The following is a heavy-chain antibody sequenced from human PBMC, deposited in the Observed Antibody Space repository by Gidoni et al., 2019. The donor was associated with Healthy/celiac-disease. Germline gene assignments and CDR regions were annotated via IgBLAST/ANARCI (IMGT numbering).Heavy chain of an antibody. V-gene: IGHV1-24*01. J-gene: IGHJ4*02. CDR3: ATVVVAATGFSYYFDY. D-gene: IGHD2-15*01. CDR1: GYTLTELS. CDR2: FDPEDGET. Sequence: QVPLVPSGAEVKKPGASVKVSCQVSGYTLTELSMHWVRQAPGKGLEWMGGFDPEDGETIYAQKFQGRVTMTEDTSTDTAYMELSSLRSEDTAVYYCATVVVAATGFSYYFDYWGQGTLVTVSS.